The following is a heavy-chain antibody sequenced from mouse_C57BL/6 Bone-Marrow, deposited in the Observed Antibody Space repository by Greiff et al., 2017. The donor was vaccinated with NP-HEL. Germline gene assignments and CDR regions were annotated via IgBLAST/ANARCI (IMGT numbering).Heavy chain of an antibody. D-gene: IGHD1-1*01. V-gene: IGHV1-62-2*01. CDR2: FYPGSGSI. Sequence: VQLQQSGAELVKPGASVKLSCKASGYTFTEYPLPWVKQRSGQGLEGIGWFYPGSGSITYNEKFQDKATLTADKSSSTVYMDLSRLTSEDSAVYFCARHGDYFGSSYGYFDVWGTGTTVTVSS. CDR1: GYTFTEYP. CDR3: ARHGDYFGSSYGYFDV. J-gene: IGHJ1*03.